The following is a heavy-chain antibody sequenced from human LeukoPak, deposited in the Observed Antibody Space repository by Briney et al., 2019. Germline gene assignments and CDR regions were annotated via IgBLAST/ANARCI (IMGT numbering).Heavy chain of an antibody. CDR2: ISYDGSNK. J-gene: IGHJ6*02. CDR1: GFTFSSYG. V-gene: IGHV3-30*18. Sequence: GGSLRLSCAASGFTFSSYGMHWVRQAPGKGLEWVAVISYDGSNKYYADSVKGRFTISRDNSKNTLYLQMNSLGAEDTAVYYCAKEPRYCSGGSCYPGYYYGMDVWGQGTTVTVSS. CDR3: AKEPRYCSGGSCYPGYYYGMDV. D-gene: IGHD2-15*01.